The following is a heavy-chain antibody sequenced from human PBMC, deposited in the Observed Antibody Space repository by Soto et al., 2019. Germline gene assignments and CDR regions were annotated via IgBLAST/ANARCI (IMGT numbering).Heavy chain of an antibody. CDR3: ARYRGSGSGSHYYYYGMDV. CDR1: GGTFSSYA. J-gene: IGHJ6*02. CDR2: IIPIFGTA. Sequence: QVQLVQSGAEVKKPGSSVKVSCKASGGTFSSYAISWVRQAPGQGLEWMGGIIPIFGTANYAQKFQGRVTITADESTSTAYMELCSLRSEDTAVYYCARYRGSGSGSHYYYYGMDVWGQGTTVTVSS. D-gene: IGHD3-10*01. V-gene: IGHV1-69*01.